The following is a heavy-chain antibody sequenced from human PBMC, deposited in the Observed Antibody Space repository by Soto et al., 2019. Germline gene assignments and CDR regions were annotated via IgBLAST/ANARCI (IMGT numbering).Heavy chain of an antibody. D-gene: IGHD3-10*01. Sequence: QVQLVQSGAEVKKPGASVKVSCKASGYTFTSYGISWVRQAPGQGLEWMGWISAYNGNTNYAQKLQGRVTMTTDTSTSTAYMELRSLRSDDTAVYYCARSSLYGSGVPTAGYYYGMDVWGQGTTVTVSS. V-gene: IGHV1-18*01. J-gene: IGHJ6*02. CDR2: ISAYNGNT. CDR1: GYTFTSYG. CDR3: ARSSLYGSGVPTAGYYYGMDV.